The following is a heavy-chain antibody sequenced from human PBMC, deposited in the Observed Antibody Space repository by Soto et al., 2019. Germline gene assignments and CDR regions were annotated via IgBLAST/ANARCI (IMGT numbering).Heavy chain of an antibody. D-gene: IGHD3-10*01. Sequence: SETLSLTCTVSGGSISSYYWSWIRQPPGKGLEWIGYIYYSGTTDYNPSLKSRVTISIDTSKSQFSLKLSSVTAADTAVYYCVRGPMVRGFTAIDYWGQGTLVTVSS. CDR3: VRGPMVRGFTAIDY. CDR1: GGSISSYY. J-gene: IGHJ4*02. V-gene: IGHV4-59*01. CDR2: IYYSGTT.